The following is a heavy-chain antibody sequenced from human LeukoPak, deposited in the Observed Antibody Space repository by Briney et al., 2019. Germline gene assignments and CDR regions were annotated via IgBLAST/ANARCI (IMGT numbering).Heavy chain of an antibody. CDR3: ARLGFVVVPAAIGSD. D-gene: IGHD2-2*01. V-gene: IGHV1-2*06. CDR2: INPNSGGT. J-gene: IGHJ4*02. Sequence: ASVKISCKASGYTFTSYYMHWVRQAPGQGLEWMGRINPNSGGTNYAQKFQGRVTMTRDTSISTAYMELSRLRSDDTAVYYCARLGFVVVPAAIGSDWGQGTLVTVSS. CDR1: GYTFTSYY.